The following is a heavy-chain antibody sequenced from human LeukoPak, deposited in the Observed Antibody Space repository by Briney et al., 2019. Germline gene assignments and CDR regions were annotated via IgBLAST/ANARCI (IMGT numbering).Heavy chain of an antibody. CDR3: ARTNGDYKLLDY. CDR2: IIPIFGTA. CDR1: GGTFSSYA. D-gene: IGHD4-17*01. V-gene: IGHV1-69*06. Sequence: ASVKVSCKASGGTFSSYAISWVRQAPGQGLGWMGGIIPIFGTANYAQKFQGRVTITADKSTSTAYMELSSLRSEDTAVYYCARTNGDYKLLDYWGQGTLVTVSS. J-gene: IGHJ4*02.